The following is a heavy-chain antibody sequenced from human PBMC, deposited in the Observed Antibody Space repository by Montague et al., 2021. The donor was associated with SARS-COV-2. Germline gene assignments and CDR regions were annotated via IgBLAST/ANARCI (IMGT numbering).Heavy chain of an antibody. D-gene: IGHD2-15*01. CDR1: GFTFSSIS. J-gene: IGHJ6*02. V-gene: IGHV3-21*01. Sequence: SLRLSCAASGFTFSSISMNWVRQAPGKRLEWVSSISSESAYIVYAESVRGRFTISRDNAQNLLYPQMNSLRAEDTAVYYCARFETSKFYSSGMDVWGQGTTVTVSS. CDR2: ISSESAYI. CDR3: ARFETSKFYSSGMDV.